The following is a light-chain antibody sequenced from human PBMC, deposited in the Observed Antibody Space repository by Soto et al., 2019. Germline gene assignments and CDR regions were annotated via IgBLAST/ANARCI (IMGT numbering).Light chain of an antibody. CDR1: QSIYDK. V-gene: IGKV3-15*01. CDR3: QQYNDWPLT. J-gene: IGKJ1*01. Sequence: EIVMTQSPATLSVSPGERVSLSCRASQSIYDKLAWYQQKPGQTPRLLIYDASTRATGISGSFSGSGSGTEFTLTISSLQSEDFAVYYCQQYNDWPLTFGQGTKVDIK. CDR2: DAS.